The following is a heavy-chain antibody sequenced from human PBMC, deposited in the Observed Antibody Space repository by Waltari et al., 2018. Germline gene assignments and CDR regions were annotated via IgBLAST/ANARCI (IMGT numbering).Heavy chain of an antibody. Sequence: GGSFSGYYWSWIRQPPGKGLEWIGEINHSGSTNYNPSLKSRVTISVDTSKNQFSLKLSSVTAADTAVYYCARVRTGEGWFDPWGQGTLVTVSS. V-gene: IGHV4-34*01. J-gene: IGHJ5*02. CDR1: GGSFSGYY. CDR2: INHSGST. CDR3: ARVRTGEGWFDP. D-gene: IGHD7-27*01.